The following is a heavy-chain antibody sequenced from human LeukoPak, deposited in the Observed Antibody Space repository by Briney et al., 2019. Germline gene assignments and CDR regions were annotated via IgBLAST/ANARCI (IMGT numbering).Heavy chain of an antibody. V-gene: IGHV4-59*01. CDR1: GGSISSYY. CDR2: IYYSGST. Sequence: SETLSLTCTVSGGSISSYYWSWLRQPPGKGLEWVGYIYYSGSTNYNPSLKSRVTISVDTSKNQSSLKLSSVTAADTAVYYCARTTEGGYTYDYFYYYYMDVWGKGTTVTISS. D-gene: IGHD5-18*01. CDR3: ARTTEGGYTYDYFYYYYMDV. J-gene: IGHJ6*03.